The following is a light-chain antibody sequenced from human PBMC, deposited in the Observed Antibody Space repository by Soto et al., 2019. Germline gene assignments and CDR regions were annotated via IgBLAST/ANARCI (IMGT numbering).Light chain of an antibody. Sequence: EIVLTQSPGTLSLSPGERATLSCRASQSVSRSYLAWYRQKPGQAPRLLIYGASSRATGIPDRFSGSGSGTDFTLTISRLEPEDFAVYYCQQYGSSPLYTFGQGTKLKIK. V-gene: IGKV3-20*01. CDR2: GAS. J-gene: IGKJ2*01. CDR3: QQYGSSPLYT. CDR1: QSVSRSY.